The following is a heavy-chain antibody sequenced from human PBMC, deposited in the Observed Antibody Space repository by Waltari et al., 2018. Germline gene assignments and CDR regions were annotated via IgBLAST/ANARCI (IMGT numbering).Heavy chain of an antibody. Sequence: DVQLVVSVGGLVQPGGSLRLSWAACGFPFSSSCIPWVRQDPAKGLVWVSRINADGRSTGYADSVRGRFTISRDNAKNTVYLQMNSLRADDSALYYCATWKFCTGGSCYGWGYWGQGTLVTVSS. CDR3: ATWKFCTGGSCYGWGY. CDR2: INADGRST. V-gene: IGHV3-74*01. CDR1: GFPFSSSC. J-gene: IGHJ4*02. D-gene: IGHD2-15*01.